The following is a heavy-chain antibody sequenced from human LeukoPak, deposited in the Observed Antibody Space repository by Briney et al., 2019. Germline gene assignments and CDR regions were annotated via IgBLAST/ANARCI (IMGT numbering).Heavy chain of an antibody. D-gene: IGHD4-23*01. Sequence: ASVKVSCKASGFTFTSSAMQWVRQARGQRLEWIGWIVVGSGNTNYAQKFQERVTITRDMSTSTAYMELSSLRSEDTAVYYCAATTMVVMGGVYYGMDVWGQGTTVTVSS. CDR1: GFTFTSSA. J-gene: IGHJ6*02. V-gene: IGHV1-58*02. CDR3: AATTMVVMGGVYYGMDV. CDR2: IVVGSGNT.